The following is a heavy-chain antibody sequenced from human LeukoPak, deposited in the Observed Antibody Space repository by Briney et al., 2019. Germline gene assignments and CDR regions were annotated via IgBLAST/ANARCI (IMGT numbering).Heavy chain of an antibody. CDR3: ARQFHQPRRGYSGYDTAVDAFDI. V-gene: IGHV3-21*01. D-gene: IGHD5-12*01. CDR1: GFTFSSYS. CDR2: ISSSSSYI. J-gene: IGHJ3*02. Sequence: PGGSLRLSCAASGFTFSSYSMDWVRQAPGKGLEWVSSISSSSSYIYYADSVKGRFTIPRDNAKNSLYLQMNSLRAEDTAVYYCARQFHQPRRGYSGYDTAVDAFDIWGQGTMVTVSS.